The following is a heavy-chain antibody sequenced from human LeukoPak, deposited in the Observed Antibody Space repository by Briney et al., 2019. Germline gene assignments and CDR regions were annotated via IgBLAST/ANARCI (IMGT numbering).Heavy chain of an antibody. CDR2: VSGSGLTT. CDR3: AKDYYYYYGDYCLDY. CDR1: GFTFNNNA. D-gene: IGHD4-17*01. Sequence: GGSLRLSCVASGFTFNNNAMSWVRQAPGQGLEWVAVVSGSGLTTYYADSVKGRFTISRDNSKNTLYLQMNSLRAEDTAVYYCAKDYYYYYGDYCLDYWGQGTLVTVSS. V-gene: IGHV3-23*01. J-gene: IGHJ4*02.